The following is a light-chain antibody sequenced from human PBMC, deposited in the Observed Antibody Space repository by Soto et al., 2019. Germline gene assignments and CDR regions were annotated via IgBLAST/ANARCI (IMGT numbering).Light chain of an antibody. Sequence: EIVMTQSPATLSVSPGERATLSCRASQSVNSNLVWYQQKPGQAPRLLIYGASTRATGIPGRFSGSGYGTEFTLTISSLQSEDFAVYYCQQYKSWLWTFGQGTKVEIK. V-gene: IGKV3-15*01. CDR1: QSVNSN. CDR3: QQYKSWLWT. CDR2: GAS. J-gene: IGKJ1*01.